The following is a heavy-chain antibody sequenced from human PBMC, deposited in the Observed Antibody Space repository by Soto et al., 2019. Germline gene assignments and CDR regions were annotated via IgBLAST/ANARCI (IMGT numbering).Heavy chain of an antibody. CDR3: AKDTFDVPPGFDY. V-gene: IGHV3-23*01. J-gene: IGHJ4*02. Sequence: EVQLLGSGGGLVHPGGSLRLSCAASGFAFRNYGMSWVRQAPGKGLKWVSTISGSGGSTYYADSVKGRFTISRDNSKNTLYLQMNSLRAEDTAIYYCAKDTFDVPPGFDYWGQGTLFTVAS. D-gene: IGHD3-9*01. CDR2: ISGSGGST. CDR1: GFAFRNYG.